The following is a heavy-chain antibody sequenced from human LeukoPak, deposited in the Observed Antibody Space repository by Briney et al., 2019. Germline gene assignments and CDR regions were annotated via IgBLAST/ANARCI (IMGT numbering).Heavy chain of an antibody. J-gene: IGHJ5*02. V-gene: IGHV4-34*01. Sequence: MPSETLSLTCAVYGGSFSGYYWSWIRQPPGKGLEWIGETNHSGSTNYNPSLKSRVTISVDTSKNQFSLKLSSVTAADTAVYYCARGLWFDPWGQGTLVTVSS. CDR3: ARGLWFDP. CDR2: TNHSGST. CDR1: GGSFSGYY.